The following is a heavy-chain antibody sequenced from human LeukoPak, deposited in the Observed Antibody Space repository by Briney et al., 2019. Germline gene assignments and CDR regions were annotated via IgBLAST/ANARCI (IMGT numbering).Heavy chain of an antibody. Sequence: GGSLRPSCAASGFTFTNSGMAWVRQAPGRGLEWVANIKEDGSEKNYVDSVKGRFTISRDNAKNSLYLQVNSLRGEDTAVYYCARDNYYKADYWGQGTLVTVSS. CDR2: IKEDGSEK. CDR3: ARDNYYKADY. CDR1: GFTFTNSG. D-gene: IGHD3-22*01. V-gene: IGHV3-7*01. J-gene: IGHJ4*02.